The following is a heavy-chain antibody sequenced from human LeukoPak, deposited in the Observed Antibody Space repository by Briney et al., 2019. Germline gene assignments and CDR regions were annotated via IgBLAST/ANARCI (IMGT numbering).Heavy chain of an antibody. CDR1: GFTFSNYW. V-gene: IGHV3-7*01. J-gene: IGHJ4*02. Sequence: PGGSLRLSCVVSGFTFSNYWMSWVRQAPGKGLEWVINIRPDGGEKYFVDSVKGRFTISRDNAKNSLYLQMNSLRAEDTAVYFCARDPLGYCSGGKCPIDYWGQGTLVTVSS. D-gene: IGHD2-15*01. CDR2: IRPDGGEK. CDR3: ARDPLGYCSGGKCPIDY.